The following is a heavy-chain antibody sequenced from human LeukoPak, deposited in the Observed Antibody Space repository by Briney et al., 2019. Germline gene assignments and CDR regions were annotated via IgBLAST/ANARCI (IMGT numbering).Heavy chain of an antibody. V-gene: IGHV4-34*01. J-gene: IGHJ6*02. Sequence: ASETLSLTCAVYGGSFSGYYWSWIRQPPGKGLEWIGEINHSGSTNYNPSLKSRVTISVDTSKNQFSLKLSSVTAADTAVYYCARHELGYCSGGSCYQTYYYYGMDVWGQGTTVTVSS. CDR1: GGSFSGYY. CDR3: ARHELGYCSGGSCYQTYYYYGMDV. CDR2: INHSGST. D-gene: IGHD2-15*01.